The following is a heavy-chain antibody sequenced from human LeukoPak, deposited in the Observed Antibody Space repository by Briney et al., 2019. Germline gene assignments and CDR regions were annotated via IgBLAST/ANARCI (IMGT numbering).Heavy chain of an antibody. V-gene: IGHV4-59*08. J-gene: IGHJ1*01. D-gene: IGHD2-15*01. Sequence: SETLSLTCTVSGASINSHYWSWIRQPPGKGLEWIGSIYYSGSTNYNPSLKSRVTISVDTSKNQVSLKLSSVTAADTAVFYCARREGSGSPFQHWGQGTLVTVSS. CDR1: GASINSHY. CDR3: ARREGSGSPFQH. CDR2: IYYSGST.